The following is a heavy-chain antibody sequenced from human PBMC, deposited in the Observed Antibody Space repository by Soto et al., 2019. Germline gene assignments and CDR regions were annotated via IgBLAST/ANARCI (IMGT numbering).Heavy chain of an antibody. Sequence: QVQLVESGGGVVQPGRSLRLSCAASGFTFSSYGMHWVRQAPGKGLEWVAVISYDGSNKYYADSVKGRFTISRDNSKNTLYLQMNSLRAEDTAVYYCAKDLYDYVWGSYRQAPFDYWGQGTLVTVSS. V-gene: IGHV3-30*18. J-gene: IGHJ4*02. CDR2: ISYDGSNK. CDR3: AKDLYDYVWGSYRQAPFDY. D-gene: IGHD3-16*02. CDR1: GFTFSSYG.